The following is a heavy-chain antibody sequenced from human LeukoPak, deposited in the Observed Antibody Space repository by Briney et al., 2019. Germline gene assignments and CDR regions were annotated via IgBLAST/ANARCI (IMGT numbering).Heavy chain of an antibody. CDR3: AKVISTMIVVVITHIGY. CDR1: GFTFSSYA. J-gene: IGHJ4*02. Sequence: TGGSLRLSCAASGFTFSSYAMSWVRQAPGKGLEWVSAISGSGGSTYYADSVKGRFTISRDNSKNTLYLQMNSLRAEDTAVYYCAKVISTMIVVVITHIGYWGQGTLVTVSS. CDR2: ISGSGGST. V-gene: IGHV3-23*01. D-gene: IGHD3-22*01.